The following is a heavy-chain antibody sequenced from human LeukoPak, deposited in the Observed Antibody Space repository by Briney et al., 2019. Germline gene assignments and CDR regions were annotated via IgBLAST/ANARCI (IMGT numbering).Heavy chain of an antibody. D-gene: IGHD5-24*01. CDR3: ARLGGDGYNRDFDY. V-gene: IGHV4-38-2*01. Sequence: PSETRSLSCAVSGYSISSGYYWGWIRQPPGKGLEWIGSIYHSGSTYYNPSLKSRVTISVDTSKNQFSLKLSSVTAADTAVYYCARLGGDGYNRDFDYWGQGTLVTVSS. CDR1: GYSISSGYY. CDR2: IYHSGST. J-gene: IGHJ4*02.